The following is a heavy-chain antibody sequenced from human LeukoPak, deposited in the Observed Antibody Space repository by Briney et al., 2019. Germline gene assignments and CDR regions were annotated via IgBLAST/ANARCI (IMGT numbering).Heavy chain of an antibody. J-gene: IGHJ4*02. CDR2: INPSGGST. D-gene: IGHD5-12*01. CDR1: GYTFTSYY. CDR3: ARDSGYDPNDY. V-gene: IGHV1-46*01. Sequence: GASVKVSCKASGYTFTSYYMHWVRQAPGQGLEWMGIINPSGGSTSYAQKFQGRVTMTRDTSISTAYMELSRLRSDDTAVYYCARDSGYDPNDYWGQGTLVTVSS.